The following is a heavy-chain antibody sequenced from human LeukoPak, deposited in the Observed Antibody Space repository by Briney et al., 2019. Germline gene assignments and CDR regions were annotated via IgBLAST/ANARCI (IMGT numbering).Heavy chain of an antibody. D-gene: IGHD3-10*01. CDR3: ARAPSYSYYFDY. CDR1: GGSISSYY. CDR2: IYATGST. V-gene: IGHV4-4*07. J-gene: IGHJ4*02. Sequence: SETLSLTCTVSGGSISSYYWSWIRQPAGKGLEWIGRIYATGSTNYNPSLKSRVSMSLDTSKNQFSLRLSSVTAADTAVYYCARAPSYSYYFDYWGQGTLVTVSS.